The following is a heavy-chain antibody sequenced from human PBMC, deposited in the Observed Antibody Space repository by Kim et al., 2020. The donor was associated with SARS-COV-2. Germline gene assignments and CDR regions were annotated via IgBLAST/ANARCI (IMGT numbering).Heavy chain of an antibody. D-gene: IGHD3-9*01. CDR1: GDSISDRNYH. Sequence: SETLSLTCTVSGDSISDRNYHWGWIRQAPGKGLEWIGSINYSGSTFFNPSLKRRVTSSMDTSQNHFFLNLTSMTAADTAVYYCARDRWFIFWAHFDYWG. V-gene: IGHV4-39*07. CDR2: INYSGST. J-gene: IGHJ4*01. CDR3: ARDRWFIFWAHFDY.